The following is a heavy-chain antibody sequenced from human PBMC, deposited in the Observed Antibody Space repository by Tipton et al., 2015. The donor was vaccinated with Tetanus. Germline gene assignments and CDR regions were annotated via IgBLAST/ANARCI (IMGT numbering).Heavy chain of an antibody. CDR1: GVSIRSSSYF. J-gene: IGHJ4*02. Sequence: TLSLTCAVSGVSIRSSSYFWGWIRQPPGKGLEWIGHIFYTGSRHYNPSLESRVTISVDTSKNQFSLNLNSVTAADTAVYYCARSISAGSVWPYEHWGQGTLVTVPS. V-gene: IGHV4-39*01. D-gene: IGHD6-13*01. CDR2: IFYTGSR. CDR3: ARSISAGSVWPYEH.